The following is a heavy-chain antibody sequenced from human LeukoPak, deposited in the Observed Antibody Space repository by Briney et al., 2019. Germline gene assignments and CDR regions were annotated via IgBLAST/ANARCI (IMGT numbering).Heavy chain of an antibody. Sequence: SQTLSLTCTVSGGSSSSGSYYWSWIRQPAGKGLEWIGRIYTSGSTNYNPSLKSRVTISVDTSKNQFSLKLSSVTAADTAVYYCARDILTGLDYWGQGTLVTVSS. CDR2: IYTSGST. CDR1: GGSSSSGSYY. J-gene: IGHJ4*02. D-gene: IGHD3-9*01. CDR3: ARDILTGLDY. V-gene: IGHV4-61*02.